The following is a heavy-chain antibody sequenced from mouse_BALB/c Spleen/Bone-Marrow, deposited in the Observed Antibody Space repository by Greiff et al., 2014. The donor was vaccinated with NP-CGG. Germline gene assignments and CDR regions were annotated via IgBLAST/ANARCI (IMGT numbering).Heavy chain of an antibody. CDR2: IHYSGTT. D-gene: IGHD4-1*01. Sequence: ESGPDLVKPSQSLSLTCTVTGYSITSDYSWHWIRQFPGNKLEWMGYIHYSGTTVYNPSLKSRISITRDTSNNQFSLQLNSVTTEDTATYYCARFAGTPYTMDYWGQGTSVTVSS. V-gene: IGHV3-1*02. CDR1: GYSITSDYS. CDR3: ARFAGTPYTMDY. J-gene: IGHJ4*01.